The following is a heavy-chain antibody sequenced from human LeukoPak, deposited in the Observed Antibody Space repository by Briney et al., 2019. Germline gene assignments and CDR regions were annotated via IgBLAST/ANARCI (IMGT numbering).Heavy chain of an antibody. D-gene: IGHD1-26*01. J-gene: IGHJ4*02. V-gene: IGHV3-7*01. Sequence: GGSLRLSCAASGFTFSSYWMSWVRQAPGKGLEWVANIKQGGTEKFYVDSVKGRFTISRDNAKDTLYLHMNSLTAEDTAVYYCARGAKWAYYFDYWGQGTLVTVSS. CDR3: ARGAKWAYYFDY. CDR1: GFTFSSYW. CDR2: IKQGGTEK.